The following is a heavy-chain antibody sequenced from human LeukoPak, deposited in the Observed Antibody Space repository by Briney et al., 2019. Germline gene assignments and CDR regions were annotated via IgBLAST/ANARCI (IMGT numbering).Heavy chain of an antibody. CDR3: AEDQLGDEQQLAFDY. Sequence: GGSLRLSCAASGFTFSSYAMSWVRQAPGEGLEWVSAISGSGGSTYYADSVKGRFTISRDNSKNTLYLQMNSVRAEDTAVYYCAEDQLGDEQQLAFDYWGQGTLVTVSS. D-gene: IGHD6-13*01. V-gene: IGHV3-23*01. J-gene: IGHJ4*02. CDR1: GFTFSSYA. CDR2: ISGSGGST.